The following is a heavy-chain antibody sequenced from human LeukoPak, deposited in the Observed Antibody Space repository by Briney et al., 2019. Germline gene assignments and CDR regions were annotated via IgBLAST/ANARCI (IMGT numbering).Heavy chain of an antibody. CDR1: GFTFSSYA. Sequence: GGSLRLSCAASGFTFSSYAMSWVRQAPGKGLEWVSDISANGRVTYYADSVKGRFTISRDNSKNTLYLQMSSLRAEDTAVYYCVMGRGYSYPTFDYWGQGTLVTVSS. CDR2: ISANGRVT. CDR3: VMGRGYSYPTFDY. V-gene: IGHV3-23*01. J-gene: IGHJ4*02. D-gene: IGHD5-18*01.